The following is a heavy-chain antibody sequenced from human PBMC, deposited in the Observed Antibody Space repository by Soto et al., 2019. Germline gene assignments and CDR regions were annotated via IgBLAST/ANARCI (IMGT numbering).Heavy chain of an antibody. V-gene: IGHV3-23*01. CDR3: AKGRGASGRRTPRVDF. J-gene: IGHJ4*02. CDR1: GFTFNNYA. D-gene: IGHD3-10*01. Sequence: EVQLLESGGGLVQPGGSLRLSCAASGFTFNNYAMTWVRQAPGKGLEWVSAISGGGDTTSYADSVKGRFTVSRDSSKNTLYLQMTSLRAEDTAVYYCAKGRGASGRRTPRVDFWGQGTLVTVSS. CDR2: ISGGGDTT.